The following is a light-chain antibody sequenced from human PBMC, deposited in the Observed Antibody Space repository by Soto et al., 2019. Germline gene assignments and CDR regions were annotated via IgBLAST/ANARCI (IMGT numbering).Light chain of an antibody. Sequence: EIVLTQSPGTLSLSPGERATLSCRASQSVGSSYLAWYQQKPGQAPRLLIYGASIRATGIPDRFSGSGSGTDFTLTISRLEPEDFAVYYCQQYGGSPRYTLAQGTKLEI. CDR1: QSVGSSY. CDR3: QQYGGSPRYT. J-gene: IGKJ2*01. V-gene: IGKV3-20*01. CDR2: GAS.